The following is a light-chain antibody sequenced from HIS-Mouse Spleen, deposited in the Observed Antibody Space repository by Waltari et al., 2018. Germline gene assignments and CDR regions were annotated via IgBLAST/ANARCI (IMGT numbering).Light chain of an antibody. J-gene: IGLJ1*01. CDR2: DDS. Sequence: SYVLTQPPSVSVAPGKTARITWRGNNLVSKSLHWYQQKPGQAPVLVVYDDSDRPSGIPERFSGSNSGNTATLTISRVEAGDEADYYCQVWDSSSDHYVFGTGTKVTVL. V-gene: IGLV3-21*03. CDR1: NLVSKS. CDR3: QVWDSSSDHYV.